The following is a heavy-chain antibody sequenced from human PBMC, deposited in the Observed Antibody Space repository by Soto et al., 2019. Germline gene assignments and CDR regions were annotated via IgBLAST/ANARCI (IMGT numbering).Heavy chain of an antibody. Sequence: SETLSLTCAVSGGSISSSNWWSWVRQPPGKGLEWIGEIYHSGSTNYNPSLKRRDNISVDKSKNQFSLKLSSETAADTALYFCATLPPRIVVVKTEIPTWGQGTLVTVSS. CDR3: ATLPPRIVVVKTEIPT. CDR2: IYHSGST. J-gene: IGHJ5*02. D-gene: IGHD2-15*01. CDR1: GGSISSSNW. V-gene: IGHV4-4*02.